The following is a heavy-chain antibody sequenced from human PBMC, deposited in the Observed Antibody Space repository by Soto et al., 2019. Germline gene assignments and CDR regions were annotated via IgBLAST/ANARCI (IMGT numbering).Heavy chain of an antibody. D-gene: IGHD3-9*01. Sequence: QVQLVQSGAEVKKPGASVKVSCKASGYTFTSYGISWVRQAPGQGLEWMGWISAYNGNTNYAQKLQGRVTMTTETSTRTDFMELRSLRSDDTALYYCARDSNYDILTGYSSRVAVDPPGYWGQGTLVTVSS. CDR2: ISAYNGNT. J-gene: IGHJ4*02. V-gene: IGHV1-18*01. CDR3: ARDSNYDILTGYSSRVAVDPPGY. CDR1: GYTFTSYG.